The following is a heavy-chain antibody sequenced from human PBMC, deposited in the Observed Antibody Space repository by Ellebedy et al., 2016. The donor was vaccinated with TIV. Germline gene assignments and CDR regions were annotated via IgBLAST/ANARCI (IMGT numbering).Heavy chain of an antibody. V-gene: IGHV3-30-3*01. CDR2: ISYDATNN. CDR1: GFTFSSYA. CDR3: AKKSYSWFDS. D-gene: IGHD2/OR15-2a*01. J-gene: IGHJ5*01. Sequence: PGGSLRLSCAASGFTFSSYAMHWVRQTPGKGLEWVAVISYDATNNYYADSVKGRFTISRDNSKNTLYLQMNSLRAEDTAVYYCAKKSYSWFDSWGQGTLVTVSS.